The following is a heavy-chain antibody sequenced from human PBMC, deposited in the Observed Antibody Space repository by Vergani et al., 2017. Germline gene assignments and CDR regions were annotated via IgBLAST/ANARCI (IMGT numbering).Heavy chain of an antibody. J-gene: IGHJ6*03. CDR1: GFRFSSYG. V-gene: IGHV3-33*06. CDR2: IWYDGSNK. Sequence: QVQLVESGGGVVQPGRSLRLSCAASGFRFSSYGMNWVRQAPGKGLEWVAVIWYDGSNKYYADSVKGRFTISRDNSQNTVNLQMNSLRVDDTAVYYCAKDLGGCNIISCSYYMDVWGKGTTVTV. D-gene: IGHD2/OR15-2a*01. CDR3: AKDLGGCNIISCSYYMDV.